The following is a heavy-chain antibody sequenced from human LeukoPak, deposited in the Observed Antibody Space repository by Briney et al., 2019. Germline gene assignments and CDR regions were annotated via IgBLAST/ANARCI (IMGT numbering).Heavy chain of an antibody. CDR3: ARTSMTTVTTFDY. CDR1: GGSISSGGYY. D-gene: IGHD4-17*01. CDR2: IYYSGST. J-gene: IGHJ4*02. Sequence: TLSLTCTVSGGSISSGGYYWSWIRQHPGKGLEWVGYIYYSGSTYYNPSLKSRVTISVDTSKNQFPLKLSSVTAADTAVYYCARTSMTTVTTFDYWGQGTLVTVSS. V-gene: IGHV4-31*03.